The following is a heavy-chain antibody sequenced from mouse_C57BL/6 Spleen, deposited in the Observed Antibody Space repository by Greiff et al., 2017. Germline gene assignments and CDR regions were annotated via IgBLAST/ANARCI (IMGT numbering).Heavy chain of an antibody. D-gene: IGHD1-1*01. CDR3: ARATTVVAEYWYFDV. J-gene: IGHJ1*03. V-gene: IGHV5-15*01. CDR2: ISNLAYSF. CDR1: GFTFSDYG. Sequence: EVKLMASGGGLVQPGGSLKLSCAASGFTFSDYGMAWVRQAPRKGPEWVAFISNLAYSFYYADTVTGRFTISRENAKHTLYLEMSSLRSEDTAMYYCARATTVVAEYWYFDVWRTGTTVTVSS.